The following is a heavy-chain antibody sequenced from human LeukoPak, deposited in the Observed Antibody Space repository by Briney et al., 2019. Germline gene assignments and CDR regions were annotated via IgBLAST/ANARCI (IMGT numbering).Heavy chain of an antibody. V-gene: IGHV4-59*01. CDR2: IYYSGST. J-gene: IGHJ4*02. CDR1: GGSISSYY. Sequence: SETLSLTCTVSGGSISSYYWSWIRQPPGKELEWIGYIYYSGSTNYNPSLKSRVTISVDTSKNQFSLKLSSVTAADTAVYYCAGSITMIVVGHYWGQGTLVTVSS. CDR3: AGSITMIVVGHY. D-gene: IGHD3-22*01.